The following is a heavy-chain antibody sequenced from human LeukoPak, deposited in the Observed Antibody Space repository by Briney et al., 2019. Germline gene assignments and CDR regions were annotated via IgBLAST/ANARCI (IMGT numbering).Heavy chain of an antibody. CDR3: AKSRRGSRSSGYFDY. J-gene: IGHJ4*02. D-gene: IGHD6-6*01. CDR1: EFTFTSYA. CDR2: ISNSGGST. Sequence: GGSLRLSCAASEFTFTSYAMSWVRQAPGKGLEWVSGISNSGGSTYYADSVKGRFTISRDNSKNTLYLQMNSLRAEDTAVYYCAKSRRGSRSSGYFDYWGQGTLVTVSS. V-gene: IGHV3-23*01.